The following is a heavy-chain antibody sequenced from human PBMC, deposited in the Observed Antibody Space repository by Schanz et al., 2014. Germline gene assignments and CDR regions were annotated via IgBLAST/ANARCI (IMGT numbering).Heavy chain of an antibody. D-gene: IGHD5-12*01. V-gene: IGHV3-30*03. CDR1: GFTFSSYG. CDR3: ARDGYNAYDLKRGDY. J-gene: IGHJ4*02. Sequence: QVQLVESGGGVVQPGGSLRLSCAASGFTFSSYGMHWVRQAPGKGLEWVAIISYDGRHKNYADSVKGRFTISRDNSKNTLHLQMNSLRAEDTAVYYCARDGYNAYDLKRGDYWGQGTQVAVSS. CDR2: ISYDGRHK.